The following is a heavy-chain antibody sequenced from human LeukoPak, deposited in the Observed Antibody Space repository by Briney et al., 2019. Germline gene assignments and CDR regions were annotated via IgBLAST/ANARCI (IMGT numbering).Heavy chain of an antibody. CDR2: IYTSGST. CDR1: GGSISSYY. D-gene: IGHD6-13*01. Sequence: SETLSLTCTVSGGSISSYYWSWIRQPAGKGLEWIGRIYTSGSTNYNPSLKSRVTMSVDTSKNQFSLKLSSVTAADTAVYYCAQTLGIAAAGGNWFDPWGQGTLVTVSS. CDR3: AQTLGIAAAGGNWFDP. J-gene: IGHJ5*02. V-gene: IGHV4-4*07.